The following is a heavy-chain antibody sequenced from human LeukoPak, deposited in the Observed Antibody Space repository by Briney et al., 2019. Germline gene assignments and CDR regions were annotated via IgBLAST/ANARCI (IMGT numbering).Heavy chain of an antibody. CDR3: ARGGELVGHSSGWYVGYFDY. Sequence: SETLSLTCTVSGDSISSGDYYWSWIRQPAGKGLEWIGRIYTSGSTNYNPSLKSRVTMSVDTSKNQFSLKLSSVTAADTAVYYCARGGELVGHSSGWYVGYFDYWGQGTLVTVSS. CDR1: GDSISSGDYY. J-gene: IGHJ4*02. V-gene: IGHV4-61*02. D-gene: IGHD6-19*01. CDR2: IYTSGST.